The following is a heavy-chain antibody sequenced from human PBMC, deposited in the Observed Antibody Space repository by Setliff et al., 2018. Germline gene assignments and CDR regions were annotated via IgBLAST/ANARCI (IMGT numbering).Heavy chain of an antibody. J-gene: IGHJ3*02. CDR3: ARESPLLNDVLQFLEWARGPKGGDVLDI. CDR2: INPNSGGT. D-gene: IGHD3-3*01. CDR1: GYTFTGYY. V-gene: IGHV1-2*04. Sequence: ASVKVSCKASGYTFTGYYMHWVRQAPGQGLEWMGWINPNSGGTNYAQKFQGWVTMTRDTSISTAYMELSRLRSDDTAVYYCARESPLLNDVLQFLEWARGPKGGDVLDIWGQGTMVTVSS.